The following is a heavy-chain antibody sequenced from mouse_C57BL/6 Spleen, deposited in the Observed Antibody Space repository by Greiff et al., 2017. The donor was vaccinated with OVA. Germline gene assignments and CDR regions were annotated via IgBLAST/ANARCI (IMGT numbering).Heavy chain of an antibody. Sequence: QVQLQQPGAELVMPGASVKLSCKASGYTFTSYWMHWVKQRPGQGLEWIGEIDPSDSYTNYNQKFKGKSTLTVDKSSSTAYMQLSSLTSEDSAVYFCARPGSSYDYWCQGTTLTVSS. CDR1: GYTFTSYW. J-gene: IGHJ2*01. CDR3: ARPGSSYDY. D-gene: IGHD1-1*01. CDR2: IDPSDSYT. V-gene: IGHV1-69*01.